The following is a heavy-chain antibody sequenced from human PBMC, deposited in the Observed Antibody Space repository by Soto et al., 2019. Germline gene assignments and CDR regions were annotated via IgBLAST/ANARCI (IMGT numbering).Heavy chain of an antibody. Sequence: GESLKISCKGSGYSFTSYWIGWVRQMPGKGLEWMGIIYPGDSDTRYSPSFQGQVTISADKSISTAYLQWSSLKASDTAMYYCASPPNYSSGENFYFDYWGQGTLVTVSS. V-gene: IGHV5-51*01. CDR1: GYSFTSYW. D-gene: IGHD6-19*01. J-gene: IGHJ4*02. CDR2: IYPGDSDT. CDR3: ASPPNYSSGENFYFDY.